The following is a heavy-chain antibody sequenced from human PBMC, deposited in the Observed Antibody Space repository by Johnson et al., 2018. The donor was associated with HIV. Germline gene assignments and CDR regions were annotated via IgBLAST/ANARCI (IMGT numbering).Heavy chain of an antibody. CDR1: DFTFSNYW. J-gene: IGHJ3*02. V-gene: IGHV3-7*02. D-gene: IGHD1-1*01. CDR2: IQQDGSDT. CDR3: ANPTGSDAFDI. Sequence: VQLVESGGGVLQPGRSLRLSCAASDFTFSNYWMTWVRQAPGKGLEWVANIQQDGSDTYYVDSVKGRFTISRDNSKNTLYLQMNSLRAEDTAVYYCANPTGSDAFDIWGQGTMVTVSS.